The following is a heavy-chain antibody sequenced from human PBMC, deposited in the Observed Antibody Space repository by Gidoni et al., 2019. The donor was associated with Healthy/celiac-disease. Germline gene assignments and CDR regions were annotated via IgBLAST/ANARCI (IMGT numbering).Heavy chain of an antibody. Sequence: QVQLQESGPGLVKPSETLSLTCTVPGGSISSYYWSWIRQPLGKGLEWIGYIYYSGSTNYNPSLKSRVTISVDTSKNQFSLKLSSVTAADTAVYYCARAKEGYFDYWGQGTLVTVSS. D-gene: IGHD5-12*01. CDR1: GGSISSYY. CDR2: IYYSGST. J-gene: IGHJ4*02. V-gene: IGHV4-59*08. CDR3: ARAKEGYFDY.